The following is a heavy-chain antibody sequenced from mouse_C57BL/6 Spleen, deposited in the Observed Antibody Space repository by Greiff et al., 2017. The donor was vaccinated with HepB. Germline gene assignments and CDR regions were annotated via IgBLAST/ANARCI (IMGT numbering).Heavy chain of an antibody. CDR1: GFTFSSYA. J-gene: IGHJ3*01. Sequence: EVQGVESGGGLVKPGGSLKLSCAASGFTFSSYAMSWVRQTPEKRLEWVATISDGGSYTYYPDNVKGRFTISRDNAKNNLYLQMSHLKSEDTAMYYCARETTAQATWFAYWGQGTLVTVSA. CDR3: ARETTAQATWFAY. CDR2: ISDGGSYT. V-gene: IGHV5-4*01. D-gene: IGHD3-2*02.